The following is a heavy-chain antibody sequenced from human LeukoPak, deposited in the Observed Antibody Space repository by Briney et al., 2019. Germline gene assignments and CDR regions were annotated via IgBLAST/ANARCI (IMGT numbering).Heavy chain of an antibody. V-gene: IGHV3-33*01. CDR2: IWYDGSNK. CDR3: AREYYYDSSTGFDY. Sequence: GGSLRLSCAASGFTFSSYGMHWVRQAPGKGLEWVAVIWYDGSNKYYADSVKGRFTISRDNSKNTLYLQMNSLRAEDTAVYYCAREYYYDSSTGFDYWGQGTPVTVSS. J-gene: IGHJ4*02. CDR1: GFTFSSYG. D-gene: IGHD3-22*01.